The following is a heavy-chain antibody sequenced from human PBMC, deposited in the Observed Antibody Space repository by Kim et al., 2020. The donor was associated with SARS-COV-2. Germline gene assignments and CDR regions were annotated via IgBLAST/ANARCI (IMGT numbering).Heavy chain of an antibody. V-gene: IGHV3-23*01. CDR3: AKVESGFYDLAEAFVI. D-gene: IGHD3-22*01. CDR1: GFTFSSYA. CDR2: ISGSGGST. Sequence: GGSLRLSCAASGFTFSSYAMSWVRQAPGKGLEWVSAISGSGGSTYYADSVKGRFTISRDNSKNTLYLQMNSLRAEDTAVYYCAKVESGFYDLAEAFVIWGARRMGTVSS. J-gene: IGHJ3*02.